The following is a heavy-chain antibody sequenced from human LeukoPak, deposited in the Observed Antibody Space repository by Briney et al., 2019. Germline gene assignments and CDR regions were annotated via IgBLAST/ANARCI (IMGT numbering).Heavy chain of an antibody. CDR2: ISNSDDIT. V-gene: IGHV3-23*01. J-gene: IGHJ4*02. CDR1: GFTFSNYV. Sequence: TGGSLRLSCAASGFTFSNYVMSWVRQAPGKGLEWVSGISNSDDITYYADSVKGRFTISRDNSKNTLYLQMNSLRAEDTAVYYCARGSPLGGNWGQGTLVTVSS. CDR3: ARGSPLGGN.